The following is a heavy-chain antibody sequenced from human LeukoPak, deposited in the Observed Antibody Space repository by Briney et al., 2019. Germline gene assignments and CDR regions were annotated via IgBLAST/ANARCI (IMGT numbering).Heavy chain of an antibody. Sequence: SETLSLTCAVYGGSFSGYYWSWIRQPPGKGLEWIGEINHSGSTNYSPSLKSRVTISVDTSKNQFSLKLSSVTAADTAVYYCARSGPRIAVAGMLGWFDPWGQGTLVTVSS. CDR1: GGSFSGYY. V-gene: IGHV4-34*01. J-gene: IGHJ5*02. CDR2: INHSGST. D-gene: IGHD6-19*01. CDR3: ARSGPRIAVAGMLGWFDP.